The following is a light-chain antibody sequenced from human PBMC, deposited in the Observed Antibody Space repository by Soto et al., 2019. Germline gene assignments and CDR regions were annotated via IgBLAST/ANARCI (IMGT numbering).Light chain of an antibody. Sequence: QSALTQPPSASGSPGQSVTISCTGTNTDIGGHKYVSWYQHHPGTAPKLIIYEVSERPSGVPDRFSGSKSGNAVSLTVSGLQADDEAIYYCSAYKGTNNFVLFGGGTKLTVL. CDR3: SAYKGTNNFVL. CDR2: EVS. CDR1: NTDIGGHKY. J-gene: IGLJ2*01. V-gene: IGLV2-8*01.